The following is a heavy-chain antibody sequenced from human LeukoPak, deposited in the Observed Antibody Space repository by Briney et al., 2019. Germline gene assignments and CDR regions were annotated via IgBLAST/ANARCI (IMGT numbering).Heavy chain of an antibody. CDR1: GYTFTVYY. V-gene: IGHV1-2*02. CDR3: ARVVVRGVIKGLWDY. D-gene: IGHD3-10*01. J-gene: IGHJ4*02. CDR2: INPNSGGT. Sequence: GASVKVSFKSSGYTFTVYYIHWVRQAPGQGLEWMGWINPNSGGTNYAQKFQGRVTMTRDTSISTAYMELSRLRSDDTAVYYCARVVVRGVIKGLWDYWGQGTLVTVSS.